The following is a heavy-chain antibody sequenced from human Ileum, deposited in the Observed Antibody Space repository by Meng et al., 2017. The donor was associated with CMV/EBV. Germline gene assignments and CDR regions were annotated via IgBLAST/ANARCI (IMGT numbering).Heavy chain of an antibody. D-gene: IGHD6-19*01. J-gene: IGHJ4*02. Sequence: PPGSGPGLVKPSATLSLTCPVSGGSISSSSYYWGWIRQPPGKGLEWIGSIYYSGSTYYNPSLKSRVTISVDTSKNQFSLKLSSVTAADTAVYYCARWYSSGWYGGSYYFDYWGQGTLVTASS. CDR2: IYYSGST. V-gene: IGHV4-39*07. CDR1: GGSISSSSYY. CDR3: ARWYSSGWYGGSYYFDY.